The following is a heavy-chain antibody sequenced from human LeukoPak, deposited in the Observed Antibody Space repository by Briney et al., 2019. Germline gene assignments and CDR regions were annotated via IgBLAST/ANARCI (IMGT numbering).Heavy chain of an antibody. Sequence: PGGSLRLSCAASGFTFSSYWMSWVRQAPGKGLEWVANIKQDGSEKYYVDSVKGRFTISRDNAKNSLYLQMNSLRAEDTAVYYCARDLLWFGEYNAFDIWGQGTMVTVSS. CDR1: GFTFSSYW. CDR2: IKQDGSEK. J-gene: IGHJ3*02. CDR3: ARDLLWFGEYNAFDI. V-gene: IGHV3-7*01. D-gene: IGHD3-10*01.